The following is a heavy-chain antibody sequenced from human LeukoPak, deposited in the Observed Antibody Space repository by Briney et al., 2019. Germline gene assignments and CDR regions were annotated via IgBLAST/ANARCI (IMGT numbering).Heavy chain of an antibody. J-gene: IGHJ4*02. CDR3: AKLWRGSHPRYFDH. CDR2: ITDSGGTT. Sequence: LPGGSLRLSCAASGFTFSNYAMSWVRQAPGKGLEWVSTITDSGGTTFYADSVKGRFTISRDNFKNTVYLQMNSLRAEDTAVYYCAKLWRGSHPRYFDHCGQGTLVTVSS. V-gene: IGHV3-23*01. D-gene: IGHD1-26*01. CDR1: GFTFSNYA.